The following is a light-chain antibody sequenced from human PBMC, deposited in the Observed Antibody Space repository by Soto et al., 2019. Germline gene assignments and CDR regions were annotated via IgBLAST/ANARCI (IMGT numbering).Light chain of an antibody. CDR1: SSNIGNNA. V-gene: IGLV1-36*01. Sequence: QSVLTQPPSVSEAPRQRVTISCSGSSSNIGNNAVNWYQQLPGKAPKLLIYYDDLLPSGVSDRFSGSKSGTSAPLAISGLQSEDAADYDCAAWDDSLNGPVFGGGTKLTVL. CDR2: YDD. J-gene: IGLJ2*01. CDR3: AAWDDSLNGPV.